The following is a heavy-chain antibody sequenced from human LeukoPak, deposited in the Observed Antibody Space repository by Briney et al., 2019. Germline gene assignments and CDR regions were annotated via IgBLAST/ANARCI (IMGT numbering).Heavy chain of an antibody. D-gene: IGHD4-23*01. V-gene: IGHV3-23*01. CDR3: AKKSPYGGRDY. J-gene: IGHJ4*02. CDR1: GFTFSNYA. Sequence: PVGSLRLSCAASGFTFSNYAMSWVRQAPGKGLEWVSAISGNGVNTHYADSVKGRFTISRDNSKNTLYLQVNSLTFEDTAVYYCAKKSPYGGRDYWGQGTLVTVSS. CDR2: ISGNGVNT.